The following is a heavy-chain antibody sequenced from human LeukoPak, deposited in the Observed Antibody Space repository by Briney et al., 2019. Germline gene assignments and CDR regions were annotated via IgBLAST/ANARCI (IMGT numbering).Heavy chain of an antibody. CDR3: AKNLRVTYDAFDI. D-gene: IGHD3-16*01. V-gene: IGHV3-23*01. CDR2: ISGSGNST. CDR1: GFTFSSYA. Sequence: GGSLRLSCAASGFTFSSYAMSWVRQAPGKGLEWVSAISGSGNSTYYADSVKGRFTISRDNSRNTVFLQMNSLSAEDPAVYYCAKNLRVTYDAFDIWGQGTMVTVSS. J-gene: IGHJ3*02.